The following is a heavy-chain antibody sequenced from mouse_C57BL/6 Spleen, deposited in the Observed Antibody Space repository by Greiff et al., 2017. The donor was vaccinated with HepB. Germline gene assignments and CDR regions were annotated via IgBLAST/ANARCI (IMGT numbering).Heavy chain of an antibody. Sequence: VQLQQPGAELVRPGSSVKLSCKASGYTFTSYWMHWVKQRPIQGLEWIGNIDPSDSETHYNQKFKDKATLTVDKSSSTAYMQLSSLTSEDSAVYYCARSDLLWSYWYFDVWGTGTTVTVSS. CDR1: GYTFTSYW. CDR3: ARSDLLWSYWYFDV. V-gene: IGHV1-52*01. CDR2: IDPSDSET. J-gene: IGHJ1*03. D-gene: IGHD2-1*01.